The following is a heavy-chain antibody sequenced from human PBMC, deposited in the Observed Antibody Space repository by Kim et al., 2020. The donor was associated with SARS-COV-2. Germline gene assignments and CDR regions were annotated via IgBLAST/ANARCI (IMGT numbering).Heavy chain of an antibody. J-gene: IGHJ6*02. D-gene: IGHD6-13*01. CDR1: GFTFGDYA. V-gene: IGHV3-49*04. CDR2: IRSKAYGGTT. CDR3: TREGRQQLVLYYYYGMDV. Sequence: GGSLRLSCTASGFTFGDYAMSWVRQAPGKGLEWVGFIRSKAYGGTTEYAASVKGRFTISRDDSKSIAYLQMNSLKTEDTAAYYCTREGRQQLVLYYYYGMDVWGQGTTVTVSS.